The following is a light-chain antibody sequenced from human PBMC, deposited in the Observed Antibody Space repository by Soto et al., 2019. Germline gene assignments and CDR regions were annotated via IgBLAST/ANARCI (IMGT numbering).Light chain of an antibody. V-gene: IGKV4-1*01. Sequence: DIVMTQSPDSLAVSLGERATINCKSSQSVLYSSNNNNFLAWYQQKPGQPPKLLIYWASTRESGVPDRFTGSGAGTDVTRTISSLQADDGAVYSCQQYYSTPLTFGGGTKGEIK. CDR2: WAS. J-gene: IGKJ4*01. CDR1: QSVLYSSNNNNF. CDR3: QQYYSTPLT.